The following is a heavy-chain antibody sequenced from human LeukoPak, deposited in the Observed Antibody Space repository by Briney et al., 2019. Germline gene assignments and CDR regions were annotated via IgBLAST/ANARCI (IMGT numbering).Heavy chain of an antibody. J-gene: IGHJ6*03. CDR2: ISYDGSNK. CDR1: GFTFSNYA. CDR3: ARADRSYYYYYYMDV. Sequence: PGGSLRLSCVASGFTFSNYAMSWVRQAPGKGLEWVAVISYDGSNKYYADSVKGRFTISRDNSKNTLYLQMNSLRAEDTAVYYCARADRSYYYYYYMDVWGKGTTVTVSS. V-gene: IGHV3-30*04.